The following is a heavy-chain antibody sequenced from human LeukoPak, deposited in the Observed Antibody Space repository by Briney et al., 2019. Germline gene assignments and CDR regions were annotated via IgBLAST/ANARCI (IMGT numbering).Heavy chain of an antibody. V-gene: IGHV1-2*06. CDR1: GYTFTGYY. CDR3: AREGSQDYSNYFNWFDP. D-gene: IGHD4-11*01. CDR2: INPNSGDT. Sequence: GASVKVSCKASGYTFTGYYMHWVRQAPGRGLEWMGRINPNSGDTNYAQKFQGRVTMTRDTSISTAYMELSRLRSDDTAVYYCAREGSQDYSNYFNWFDPWGQGTLVTVSS. J-gene: IGHJ5*02.